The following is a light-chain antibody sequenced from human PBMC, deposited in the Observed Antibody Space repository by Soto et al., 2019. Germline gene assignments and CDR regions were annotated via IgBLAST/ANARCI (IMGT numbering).Light chain of an antibody. CDR2: GNS. Sequence: QSVLTQAPSVSGAPGQRVSISCTGSSSNSGAGYDVHWYQQLPGTAPKLLIYGNSNRPSGVPDRFSGSKSGTSASLAITGLQAEDEADYYCQSYASSLSGSVVFGGGTKLTVL. CDR1: SSNSGAGYD. CDR3: QSYASSLSGSVV. J-gene: IGLJ2*01. V-gene: IGLV1-40*01.